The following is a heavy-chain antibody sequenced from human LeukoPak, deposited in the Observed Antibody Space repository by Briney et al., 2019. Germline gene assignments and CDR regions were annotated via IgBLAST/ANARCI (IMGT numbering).Heavy chain of an antibody. V-gene: IGHV4-34*01. CDR3: ASNPTYDYSNNWFDP. D-gene: IGHD4-11*01. J-gene: IGHJ5*02. CDR1: GGSFSGYY. CDR2: INHSGST. Sequence: PSETLSLTCAVYGGSFSGYYWSWIRQPPGKGLEWIGEINHSGSTNYNPSLKSRVTISVDTSKNQFSLKLSSVTAADTAVYYCASNPTYDYSNNWFDPWGQGTLVTVSS.